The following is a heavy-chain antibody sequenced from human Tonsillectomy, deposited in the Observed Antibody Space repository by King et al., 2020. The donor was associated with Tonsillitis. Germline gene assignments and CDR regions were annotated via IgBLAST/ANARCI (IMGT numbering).Heavy chain of an antibody. J-gene: IGHJ3*02. Sequence: QLVQSGGGVVQPGRSLRLSCAASGFTFSSYGMHWVRQAPGKGLEWVAVIWDDGSNKYFADSVKGRFTISSDNSKNPLYLEMTSLRAEDTAVYYCPWGRYFDWNDAFDIWGQGTMVTVSS. CDR2: IWDDGSNK. CDR3: PWGRYFDWNDAFDI. D-gene: IGHD3-9*01. CDR1: GFTFSSYG. V-gene: IGHV3-33*01.